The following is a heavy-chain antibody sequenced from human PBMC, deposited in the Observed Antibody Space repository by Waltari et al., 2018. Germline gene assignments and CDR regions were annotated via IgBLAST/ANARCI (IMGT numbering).Heavy chain of an antibody. CDR1: GFSFYNSW. V-gene: IGHV3-7*01. CDR2: IKPDGSES. Sequence: EVQLVESGGGLVQPGGSLRLSCAASGFSFYNSWMDWVRQAPGKGLEWVANIKPDGSESHHVDSVKGRFTISRDNAQNLLYLQMNRLRAEDTAVYYCSVSLNSWGQGTQVTVSS. CDR3: SVSLNS. J-gene: IGHJ5*02.